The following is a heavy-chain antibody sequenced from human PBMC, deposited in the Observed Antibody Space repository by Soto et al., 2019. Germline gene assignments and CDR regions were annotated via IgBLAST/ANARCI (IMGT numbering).Heavy chain of an antibody. CDR2: IYPGDSDT. J-gene: IGHJ3*02. CDR3: ARKFYVFGGGYYKEYRPGDVFDI. CDR1: GYSFTSYW. Sequence: GESLKISCKGSGYSFTSYWIGWVRQMPGKGLEWMGIIYPGDSDTRYSPSFQGQVTISADKSISTAYLQWSSLKASDTAMYYCARKFYVFGGGYYKEYRPGDVFDIWGQGKMVTVSS. D-gene: IGHD3-3*01. V-gene: IGHV5-51*01.